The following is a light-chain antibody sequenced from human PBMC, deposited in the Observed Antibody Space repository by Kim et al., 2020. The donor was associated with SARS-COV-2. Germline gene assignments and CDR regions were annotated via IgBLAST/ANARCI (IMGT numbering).Light chain of an antibody. V-gene: IGKV3-15*01. CDR2: GAS. CDR1: QSVGTD. J-gene: IGKJ2*02. CDR3: QQYNKWPPWT. Sequence: VSPGQSATLSCRASQSVGTDLAWYQQKPGQTPRLLINGASTRATGIPARFSGSGSGTDFTLTISSLQSEDSAVYYCQQYNKWPPWTFGQGTKLEI.